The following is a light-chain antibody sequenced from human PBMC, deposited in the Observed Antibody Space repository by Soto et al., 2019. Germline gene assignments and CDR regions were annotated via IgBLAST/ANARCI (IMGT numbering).Light chain of an antibody. J-gene: IGLJ2*01. V-gene: IGLV1-47*02. CDR1: SSNIGSNY. CDR2: SNN. Sequence: QSVLTQPPSASGTPGQRVTISCSGSSSNIGSNYVYWYQQLPGTSPKLLIYSNNQRPSGVPDRFSGSKSGTSASLAISGLRSEDEADYYCAACDASLSGVVFGGGTKLTVL. CDR3: AACDASLSGVV.